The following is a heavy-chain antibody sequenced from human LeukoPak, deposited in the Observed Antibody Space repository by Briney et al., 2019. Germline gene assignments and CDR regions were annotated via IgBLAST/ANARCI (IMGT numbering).Heavy chain of an antibody. CDR2: LYHSGAA. CDR1: GDSISNYY. V-gene: IGHV4-59*08. D-gene: IGHD1/OR15-1a*01. CDR3: ARLGKTYYMDV. Sequence: PSETLSLTCTVSGDSISNYYWTWIRQTPGKGLEWMGNLYHSGAADYNTSLKTRVTTSVDTSKDQFSLSLRSSTSADTAVYFCARLGKTYYMDVWGTGTTVTVSS. J-gene: IGHJ6*03.